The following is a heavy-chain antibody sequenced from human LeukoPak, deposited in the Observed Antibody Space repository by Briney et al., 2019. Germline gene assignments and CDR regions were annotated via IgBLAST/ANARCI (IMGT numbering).Heavy chain of an antibody. CDR3: ARHLYEDILWFGELLYRGTNWFDP. CDR1: GGSISSSSYY. V-gene: IGHV4-39*01. D-gene: IGHD3-10*01. J-gene: IGHJ5*02. Sequence: PSETLSLTCTVSGGSISSSSYYWGWIRQPPGKGLEWIGSIYYSGSTYYNPSLKSRVTISVDTSKNQFSLKLSSVTAADTAVYYCARHLYEDILWFGELLYRGTNWFDPWGKGTLVTVSS. CDR2: IYYSGST.